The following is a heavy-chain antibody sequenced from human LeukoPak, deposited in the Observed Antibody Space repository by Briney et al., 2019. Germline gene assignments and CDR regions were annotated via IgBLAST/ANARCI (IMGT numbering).Heavy chain of an antibody. CDR2: IYYSGST. CDR1: GGSISSYY. J-gene: IGHJ4*02. CDR3: ARDHWSLGYCSTTSCHYFDY. D-gene: IGHD2-2*01. V-gene: IGHV4-59*01. Sequence: SETLSLTCTVSGGSISSYYWSWIRQPPGKGLEWIGYIYYSGSTNYNPSLKSRVTISVDTSKDQFSLKLSSVTAADTAVYYCARDHWSLGYCSTTSCHYFDYWGQGTLATVSS.